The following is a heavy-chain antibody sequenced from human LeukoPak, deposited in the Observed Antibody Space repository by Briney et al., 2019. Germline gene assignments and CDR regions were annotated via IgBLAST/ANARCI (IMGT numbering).Heavy chain of an antibody. D-gene: IGHD3-10*01. CDR3: ARGPGKASFDY. Sequence: PGGSLSLSCAASGFIVSTNYMSWVRQAPGKGLEWVSVIFSGGSTYYADSVKGRFTISRDKSNNTLYLQMNSLRAEDTAVYYCARGPGKASFDYWGQGTLVTVSS. CDR2: IFSGGST. J-gene: IGHJ4*02. V-gene: IGHV3-53*01. CDR1: GFIVSTNY.